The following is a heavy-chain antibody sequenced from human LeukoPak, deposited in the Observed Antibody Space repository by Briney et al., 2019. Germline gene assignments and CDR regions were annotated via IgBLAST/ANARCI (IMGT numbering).Heavy chain of an antibody. Sequence: SQTLSLTCAISGDSVSANSVAWNWIRQSPSRGLEWLGRTYYRSKWYNEYAVSVKSRITINPDTTRNQFSLQLISVTPEDTAVYYCARRDSSGYYYFSPDAFDIWGQGTMVTVSS. CDR1: GDSVSANSVA. J-gene: IGHJ3*02. CDR3: ARRDSSGYYYFSPDAFDI. V-gene: IGHV6-1*01. CDR2: TYYRSKWYN. D-gene: IGHD3-22*01.